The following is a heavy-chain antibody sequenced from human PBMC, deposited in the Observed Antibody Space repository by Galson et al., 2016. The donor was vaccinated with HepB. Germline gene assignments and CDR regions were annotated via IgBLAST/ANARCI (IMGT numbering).Heavy chain of an antibody. CDR2: IWHNGSLK. CDR3: AGAFYYGSSGWGPAALDI. J-gene: IGHJ3*02. D-gene: IGHD3-22*01. CDR1: GFIFSSYA. Sequence: SLRLSCATSGFIFSSYAMHWVRQAPGKGLEWVAVIWHNGSLKYYADSVKGRFTNSRDNSKNMLYLQMNGLRVEDTAVYYCAGAFYYGSSGWGPAALDIWGQGTVVTVSS. V-gene: IGHV3-33*01.